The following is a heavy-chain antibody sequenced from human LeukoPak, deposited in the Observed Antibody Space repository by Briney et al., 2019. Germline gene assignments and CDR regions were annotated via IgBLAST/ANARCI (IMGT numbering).Heavy chain of an antibody. CDR2: INPNSGGT. CDR3: ARAGYYDSSGYYNPGNWFDP. CDR1: GYTFTGYY. Sequence: GASAKVSCKASGYTFTGYYMHWVRQAPGQGLEWMGWINPNSGGTNYAQKFQGRVTMTRDTSISTAYMELSRLRSDDTAVYYCARAGYYDSSGYYNPGNWFDPWGQGTLVTVSS. J-gene: IGHJ5*02. V-gene: IGHV1-2*02. D-gene: IGHD3-22*01.